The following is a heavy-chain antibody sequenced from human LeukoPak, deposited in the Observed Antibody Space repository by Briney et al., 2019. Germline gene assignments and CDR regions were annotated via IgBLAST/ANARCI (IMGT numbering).Heavy chain of an antibody. V-gene: IGHV3-33*01. Sequence: GGSLRLSCAASGFTFSSYGMHWVRQAPGKGLEWVAVIWYDGSNKYYADSVKGRFTISRDNSKNTLYLQMNSLRAEDTAVYYCARERGSVWYYYGMDVWGQGTTVTVSS. CDR1: GFTFSSYG. CDR3: ARERGSVWYYYGMDV. J-gene: IGHJ6*02. CDR2: IWYDGSNK. D-gene: IGHD6-19*01.